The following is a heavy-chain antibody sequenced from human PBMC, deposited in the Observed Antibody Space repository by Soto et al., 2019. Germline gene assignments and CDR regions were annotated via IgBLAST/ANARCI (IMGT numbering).Heavy chain of an antibody. V-gene: IGHV3-30-3*01. D-gene: IGHD3-16*01. CDR3: ARVWAAPEYIFFDP. CDR2: ISYDGSNK. J-gene: IGHJ5*02. CDR1: GFTFSSYA. Sequence: QVQLVESGGGVAQPGRSLRLSCAASGFTFSSYAMHWVRQAPGKGLEWVALISYDGSNKFYADSVKGRFTISRDNSKNTVYLQMSSQRTEDTAVYYCARVWAAPEYIFFDPWGQGTLVTVSS.